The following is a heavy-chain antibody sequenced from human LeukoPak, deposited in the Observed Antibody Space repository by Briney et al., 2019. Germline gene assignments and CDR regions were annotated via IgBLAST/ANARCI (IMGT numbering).Heavy chain of an antibody. V-gene: IGHV3-7*01. CDR1: GFTFSSLR. CDR2: KKQGGSEK. J-gene: IGHJ4*02. D-gene: IGHD3-22*01. Sequence: GGSLRLSCAPSGFTFSSLRMSGLPQPPGKGVVWLANKKQGGSEKYYVDPVKGRFTISRDNAKNSLYLQMNGLRAEDTAVYYCASLGHYYDSSGYSRDYFDYWGQGTLVTVSS. CDR3: ASLGHYYDSSGYSRDYFDY.